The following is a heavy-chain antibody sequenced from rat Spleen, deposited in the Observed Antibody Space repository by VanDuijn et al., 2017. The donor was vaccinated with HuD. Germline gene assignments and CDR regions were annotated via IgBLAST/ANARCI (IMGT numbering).Heavy chain of an antibody. CDR1: GFTFSDYA. D-gene: IGHD4-3*01. V-gene: IGHV5-17*01. CDR2: IVFDSSGI. CDR3: TREGNSGYDY. Sequence: EVQLVESGGGLVQPGNSLNLSCAASGFTFSDYAMAWVRQSPEKGLEWVATIVFDSSGIYYRNSVKGRFTISRDNAQNTLYLQMNSLRSEDTATYYCTREGNSGYDYWGQGVMVTVSS. J-gene: IGHJ2*01.